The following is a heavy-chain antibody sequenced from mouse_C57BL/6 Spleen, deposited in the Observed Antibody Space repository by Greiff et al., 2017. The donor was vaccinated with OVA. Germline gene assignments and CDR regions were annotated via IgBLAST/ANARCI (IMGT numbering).Heavy chain of an antibody. CDR3: AREGDRGDYFDY. J-gene: IGHJ2*01. V-gene: IGHV5-4*01. CDR1: GFTFSSYA. CDR2: ISDGGSYT. D-gene: IGHD3-3*01. Sequence: EVQVVESGGGLVKPGGSLKLSCAASGFTFSSYAMSWVRQTPEKRLEWVATISDGGSYTYYPDNVKGRFTISRDNAKNNLYLQMSHLKSEDTAMYYCAREGDRGDYFDYWGQGTTLTVSS.